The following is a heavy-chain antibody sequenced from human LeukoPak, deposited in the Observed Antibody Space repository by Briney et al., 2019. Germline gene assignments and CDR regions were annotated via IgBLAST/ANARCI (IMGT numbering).Heavy chain of an antibody. CDR2: IGTAGDT. CDR1: GFTFSSYD. CDR3: ARTSYQLRLDWYFDL. D-gene: IGHD2-2*01. Sequence: RGSLRLSCAASGFTFSSYDMHWVRQATGKGLEWVSAIGTAGDTYYPGSVKGRFTISRENAKNSLYLQMNSLRAGDTAVYYCARTSYQLRLDWYFDLWGQGTLVTVSS. V-gene: IGHV3-13*01. J-gene: IGHJ2*01.